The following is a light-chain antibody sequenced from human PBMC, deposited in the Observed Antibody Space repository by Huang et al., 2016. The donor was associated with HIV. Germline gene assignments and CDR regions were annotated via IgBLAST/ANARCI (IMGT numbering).Light chain of an antibody. CDR1: KSVSSN. V-gene: IGKV3-15*01. CDR3: QQYNNWPGFT. CDR2: GAS. J-gene: IGKJ3*01. Sequence: IVMTQSPATLSVSPGERATLSCRASKSVSSNLAWYQQKPGQAPRLLIYGASSRATGIPARFSGSGSGTEFTLTISSLQSEDFAVYYCQQYNNWPGFTFGPGTKVDIK.